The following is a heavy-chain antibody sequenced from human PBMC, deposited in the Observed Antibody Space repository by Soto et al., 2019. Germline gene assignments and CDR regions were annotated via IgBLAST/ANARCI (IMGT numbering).Heavy chain of an antibody. CDR2: ISAYNGNT. CDR3: ARGGHIVVVVASSQQWLVPLRY. D-gene: IGHD2-15*01. Sequence: QVQLVQSGAEVKKPGASVKVSCKASGYTFTSYGISWVRQAPGQGLEWMGCISAYNGNTNYAQKLQGRVTMTTDTSTSTAYMELRSLRSDDTAVYYCARGGHIVVVVASSQQWLVPLRYLGQGTLVTVSS. J-gene: IGHJ4*02. V-gene: IGHV1-18*01. CDR1: GYTFTSYG.